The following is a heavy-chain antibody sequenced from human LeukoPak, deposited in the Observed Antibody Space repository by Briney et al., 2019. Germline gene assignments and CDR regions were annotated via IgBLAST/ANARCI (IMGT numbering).Heavy chain of an antibody. CDR3: ARARPYYYDSSGYSIGPGDY. CDR2: INHSGST. D-gene: IGHD3-22*01. V-gene: IGHV4-34*01. J-gene: IGHJ4*02. Sequence: SETLSLTCAVSGGSFSGYYWSWIRQPPGKGLEWIGEINHSGSTNYNPSLKSRVTISVDTSRNQFSLKLSSVTAADTAVYYCARARPYYYDSSGYSIGPGDYWGQGTLVTVSS. CDR1: GGSFSGYY.